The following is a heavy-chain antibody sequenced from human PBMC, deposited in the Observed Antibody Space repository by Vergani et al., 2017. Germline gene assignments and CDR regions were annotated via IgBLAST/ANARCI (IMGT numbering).Heavy chain of an antibody. CDR2: ISHSGYT. Sequence: QVQLQESGPGLLKPSETLSLTCTVSGYSISSGYYWGWIRQPPGKGLEWIGSISHSGYTFYSPSLKSRVSMSVDTSKNQFSLRVNSVTAADTAVYYCARQGGGYYGSGTFDYWGQGTLVTVSS. CDR3: ARQGGGYYGSGTFDY. D-gene: IGHD3-10*01. CDR1: GYSISSGYY. V-gene: IGHV4-38-2*02. J-gene: IGHJ4*02.